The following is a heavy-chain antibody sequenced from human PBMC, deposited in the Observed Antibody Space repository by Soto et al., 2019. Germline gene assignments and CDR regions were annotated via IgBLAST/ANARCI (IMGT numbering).Heavy chain of an antibody. J-gene: IGHJ4*02. CDR3: ARDRASAWGALATIFGY. D-gene: IGHD5-12*01. CDR2: INPNSGGT. V-gene: IGHV1-2*04. CDR1: GYTFTGYY. Sequence: ASVKVSCKASGYTFTGYYMHWVRQAPGQGLEWMGWINPNSGGTNYAQKFQGWVTMTRDTSISTAYMELSRLRSDDTAVYYCARDRASAWGALATIFGYRGQGTLVTVSS.